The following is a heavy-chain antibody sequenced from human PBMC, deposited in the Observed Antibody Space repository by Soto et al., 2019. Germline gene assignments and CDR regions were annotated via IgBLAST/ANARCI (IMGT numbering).Heavy chain of an antibody. CDR2: IKQDGTEK. CDR1: GFTFSTYW. D-gene: IGHD1-26*01. J-gene: IGHJ6*02. CDR3: TTSPHRDSERVFV. Sequence: EVQLVESGGGLVQPGGSLRLSCAASGFTFSTYWMSWVRRTPGKGLEWVANIKQDGTEKYYVDSVSGRLTVSRDNAKSSLYLQINSLRVEDTAVYYCTTSPHRDSERVFVWGQGTTVTVSS. V-gene: IGHV3-7*01.